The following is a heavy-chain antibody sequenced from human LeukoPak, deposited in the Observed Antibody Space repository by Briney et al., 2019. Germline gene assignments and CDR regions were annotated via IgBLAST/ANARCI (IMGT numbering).Heavy chain of an antibody. J-gene: IGHJ3*02. CDR3: ARESGGAFDI. Sequence: GGSLRLSCAASGITFIKYSMTWVRQAPGKGLEWVSAITGSGAFTDYADSVKGRFTISRDNSKNSLYLQMNSLRAEDTALYYCARESGGAFDIWGQGTMVTVSS. CDR1: GITFIKYS. V-gene: IGHV3-23*01. D-gene: IGHD3-10*01. CDR2: ITGSGAFT.